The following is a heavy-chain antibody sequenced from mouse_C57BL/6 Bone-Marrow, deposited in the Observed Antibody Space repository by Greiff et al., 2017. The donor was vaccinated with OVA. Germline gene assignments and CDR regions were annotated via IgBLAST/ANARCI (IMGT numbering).Heavy chain of an antibody. J-gene: IGHJ4*01. V-gene: IGHV1-19*01. Sequence: VQLKQSGPVLVKPGASVKMSCKASGYTFTDYYMNWVKQSPGKSLEWIGVINPYNGGTSYNQKFKGKATLTVDKSSSTAYMELNSLTSEDSAVYYCARSDYEYYAMDYWGQGTSVTVSS. CDR2: INPYNGGT. CDR3: ARSDYEYYAMDY. D-gene: IGHD2-4*01. CDR1: GYTFTDYY.